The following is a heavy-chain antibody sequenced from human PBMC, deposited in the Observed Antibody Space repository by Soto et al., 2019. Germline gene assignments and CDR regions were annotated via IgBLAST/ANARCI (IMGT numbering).Heavy chain of an antibody. CDR1: GGTFSSYA. CDR2: IIPIFGTA. CDR3: ARDEGPKFPFDP. J-gene: IGHJ5*02. Sequence: GASVKVSCKASGGTFSSYAISWVRQAPGQGLEWMGGIIPIFGTANYAQKFQGRVTITADESTSTAYMELSSLRSEDTAVYYCARDEGPKFPFDPWGQGTLVTVSS. V-gene: IGHV1-69*13.